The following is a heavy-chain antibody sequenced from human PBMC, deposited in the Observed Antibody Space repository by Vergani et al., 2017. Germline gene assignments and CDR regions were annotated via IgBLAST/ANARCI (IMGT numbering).Heavy chain of an antibody. Sequence: QVQLVESGGGVVQPGRSLRLSCAASGFTFSSYGMHWVRQAPGKGLEWVAVISYDGSNKYYADSVKGRFTISRDNSKNTLYLQMNSLRAEDTAVYYCAIPLLYSSSSGLDYWGQGTLVTVSS. D-gene: IGHD6-6*01. J-gene: IGHJ4*02. CDR2: ISYDGSNK. CDR1: GFTFSSYG. V-gene: IGHV3-30*03. CDR3: AIPLLYSSSSGLDY.